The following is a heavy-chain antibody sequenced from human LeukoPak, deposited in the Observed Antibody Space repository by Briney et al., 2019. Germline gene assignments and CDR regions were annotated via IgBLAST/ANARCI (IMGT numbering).Heavy chain of an antibody. V-gene: IGHV3-20*04. Sequence: GGSLRLSCAASGFTVDDCGMSWVRQAPGKGLEWVSGINWNGGSTGYADSVKGRFTISRDNAKNSLYLQMNSLRAEDTALYYCARSGEGYYFDYWGRGTLVTVSS. J-gene: IGHJ4*02. D-gene: IGHD3-16*01. CDR3: ARSGEGYYFDY. CDR1: GFTVDDCG. CDR2: INWNGGST.